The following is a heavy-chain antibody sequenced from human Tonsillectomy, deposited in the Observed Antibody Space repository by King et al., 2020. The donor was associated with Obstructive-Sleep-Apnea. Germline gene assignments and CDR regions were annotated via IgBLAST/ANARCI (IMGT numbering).Heavy chain of an antibody. CDR3: ARLGRGDYDFDY. Sequence: VQLVESGGGVVQPGRSLRLSCAASGFIFSSYAMHWVRQAPGKGLEWVAVISYDGSNKYYADSVKGRFTISRENSKNTLYLQMNSPGAGDTAVYYCARLGRGDYDFDYWGQGTLVTVSS. CDR2: ISYDGSNK. J-gene: IGHJ4*02. D-gene: IGHD4-17*01. CDR1: GFIFSSYA. V-gene: IGHV3-30*04.